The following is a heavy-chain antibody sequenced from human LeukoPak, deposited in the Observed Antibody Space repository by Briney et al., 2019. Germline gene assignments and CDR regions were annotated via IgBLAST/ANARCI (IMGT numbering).Heavy chain of an antibody. CDR2: ISGSGGST. CDR1: GFTFSNYA. V-gene: IGHV3-23*01. Sequence: GGSLRLSCAAAGFTFSNYAMTWVRQAPGKGMEWVSSISGSGGSTYYADSVKGRFTISRDNSKNTLYLQMYSLRAEDTAVYYCAKVEGASKASVYWGQGALVTVSS. J-gene: IGHJ4*02. CDR3: AKVEGASKASVY. D-gene: IGHD1-1*01.